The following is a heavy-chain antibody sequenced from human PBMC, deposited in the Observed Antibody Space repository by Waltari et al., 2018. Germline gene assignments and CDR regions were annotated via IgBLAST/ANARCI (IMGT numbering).Heavy chain of an antibody. D-gene: IGHD5-12*01. J-gene: IGHJ5*01. CDR3: ARRGYSGFEGSWFDS. CDR1: GYNFTTYW. CDR2: IYPGDSSS. Sequence: EVQLVQSGAEVKKPGESLKISCRGSGYNFTTYWIGWVRQMPGEGLAWMAMIYPGDSSSRYRPSFQGQVTISVDKSISTAYLQWSSLKASDTATYYCARRGYSGFEGSWFDSWGRGTLVTVSS. V-gene: IGHV5-51*01.